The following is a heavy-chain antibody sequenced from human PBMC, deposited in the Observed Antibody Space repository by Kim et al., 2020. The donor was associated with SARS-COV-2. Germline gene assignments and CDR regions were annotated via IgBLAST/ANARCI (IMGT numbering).Heavy chain of an antibody. Sequence: SETLSLTCTVSGGSITNYYYNWIRQPPGKELEWMGSIFYSGTTNYNPSLKSRVTISLDTSKNQFSLKLTSVTAADTAVYFCARGGTNQLAQVWGQGTLVT. CDR1: GGSITNYY. J-gene: IGHJ4*02. CDR2: IFYSGTT. V-gene: IGHV4-59*13. CDR3: ARGGTNQLAQV. D-gene: IGHD2-2*01.